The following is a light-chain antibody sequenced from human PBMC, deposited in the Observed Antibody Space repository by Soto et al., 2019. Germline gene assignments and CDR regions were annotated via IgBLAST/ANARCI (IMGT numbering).Light chain of an antibody. J-gene: IGKJ2*01. Sequence: AIRMTQSPSSFSASTGDRVTITCRASQGISSYLAWYQQKPGKAPKLLIYAASTLQSGVPSRFSGSGSGTDFTLTISCLQSEDFATYYWQQYYSYAYTFCQGTKLEIK. CDR1: QGISSY. V-gene: IGKV1-8*01. CDR2: AAS. CDR3: QQYYSYAYT.